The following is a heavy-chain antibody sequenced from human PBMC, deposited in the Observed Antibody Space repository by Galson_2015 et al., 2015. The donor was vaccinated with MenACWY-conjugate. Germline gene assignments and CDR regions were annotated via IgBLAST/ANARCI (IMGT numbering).Heavy chain of an antibody. CDR1: GFTFSSYG. CDR2: IWFDGGNQ. V-gene: IGHV3-30*02. D-gene: IGHD6-6*01. Sequence: SLRLSCAASGFTFSSYGMHWVRQAPGKGLEWVAFIWFDGGNQNYVDSVKGRFTISRDNSKKKLYLQMNSLRAEDTAVYYCARGDHSSSPEGYFQHWGQGTVVIVSS. CDR3: ARGDHSSSPEGYFQH. J-gene: IGHJ1*01.